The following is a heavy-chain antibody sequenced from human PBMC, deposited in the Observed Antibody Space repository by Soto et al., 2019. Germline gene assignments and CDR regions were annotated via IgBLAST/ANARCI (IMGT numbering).Heavy chain of an antibody. CDR3: AHRLWGRAPFQH. CDR1: GFLLSTSGVG. CDR2: IYWDDDK. V-gene: IGHV2-5*02. D-gene: IGHD3-16*01. Sequence: QITLKESGPPLVKPTQTLTLTCTFSGFLLSTSGVGVGWIRQPPGKALEWLALIYWDDDKRYSPSLKSRLTITKDTSKNQVVLTMTNMDPVDTATYYCAHRLWGRAPFQHWGQGTLVTVSS. J-gene: IGHJ1*01.